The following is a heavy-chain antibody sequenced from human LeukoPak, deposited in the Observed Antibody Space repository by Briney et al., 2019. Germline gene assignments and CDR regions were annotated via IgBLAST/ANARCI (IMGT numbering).Heavy chain of an antibody. V-gene: IGHV4-4*07. CDR1: GGSISSYY. CDR2: LYTSGST. Sequence: SETLSLTCTVSGGSISSYYWSWIRQPAGKGLEWIGRLYTSGSTNYNPSLKSRVTMSLDTSKNQFSLKLSSVTAADTAVYYCAGFIAAAGLAAFDIWGQGTMVTVSS. D-gene: IGHD6-13*01. J-gene: IGHJ3*02. CDR3: AGFIAAAGLAAFDI.